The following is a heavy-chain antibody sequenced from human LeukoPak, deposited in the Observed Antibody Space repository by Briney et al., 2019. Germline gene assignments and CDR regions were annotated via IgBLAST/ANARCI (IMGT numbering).Heavy chain of an antibody. Sequence: SQTLSLTCTVSGGSISSGGYYWSWIRQPPGKGLEWIGSIYHSGSTYYNPSLKSRVTISVDTSKNQFSLKLSSVTAADTAVYYCARDQSITMIVVVTWGAFDIWGQGTMVTVSS. CDR3: ARDQSITMIVVVTWGAFDI. D-gene: IGHD3-22*01. J-gene: IGHJ3*02. CDR1: GGSISSGGYY. CDR2: IYHSGST. V-gene: IGHV4-30-2*03.